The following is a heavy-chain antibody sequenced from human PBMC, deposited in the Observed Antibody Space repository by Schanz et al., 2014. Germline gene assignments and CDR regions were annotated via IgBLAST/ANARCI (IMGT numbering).Heavy chain of an antibody. D-gene: IGHD3-22*01. CDR3: AKDPSHGDYDYYFDY. CDR1: GFTFSSYA. J-gene: IGHJ4*02. Sequence: QVQLLQFGGGVVQPGRSLRLSCAASGFTFSSYAMHWVRQAPGKGLEWVAVISYDGSNKYYADSVKGRFTISRDNSKNTLYLQMNSLRAEDTAVYYCAKDPSHGDYDYYFDYWGQGTLXTVSS. CDR2: ISYDGSNK. V-gene: IGHV3-30-3*01.